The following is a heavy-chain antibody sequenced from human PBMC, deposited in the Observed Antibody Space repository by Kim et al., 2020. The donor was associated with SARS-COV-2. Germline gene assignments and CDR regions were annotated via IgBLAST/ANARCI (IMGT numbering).Heavy chain of an antibody. Sequence: GGSLRLSCAASGFKISTYWMSWVRQAPGKGLEGVANINQDGSEKYYVDSVKGRFTISRDNSKNSVYLLTDSLRAEDKSVYYCARGFRGSSYYYIDWSQGTLVTVSP. D-gene: IGHD3-22*01. CDR3: ARGFRGSSYYYID. V-gene: IGHV3-7*01. J-gene: IGHJ4*02. CDR2: INQDGSEK. CDR1: GFKISTYW.